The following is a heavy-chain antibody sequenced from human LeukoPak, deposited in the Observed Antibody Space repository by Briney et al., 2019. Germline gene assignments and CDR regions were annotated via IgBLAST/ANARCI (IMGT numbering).Heavy chain of an antibody. J-gene: IGHJ3*01. D-gene: IGHD5-12*01. CDR1: GYTFTSYG. V-gene: IGHV1-69*13. CDR2: IIPVFGTS. CDR3: ARDPRYSDFHLGSGAFDL. Sequence: ASVKVSCKASGYTFTSYGISWVRQAPGQGLEWMGGIIPVFGTSNYAQKFQGRVTITADESTSTAYMELSSLRSEDTAVYYCARDPRYSDFHLGSGAFDLWAKGQWSPSL.